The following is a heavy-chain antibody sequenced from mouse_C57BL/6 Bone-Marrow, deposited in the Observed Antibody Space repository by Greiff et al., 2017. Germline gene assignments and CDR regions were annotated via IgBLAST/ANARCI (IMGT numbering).Heavy chain of an antibody. CDR1: GYTFTSYW. Sequence: QVQLQQPGAELVRPGSSVKLSCKASGYTFTSYWMHWVKQRPIQGLEWIGNIDPSDSDTHYNQKFKDKATLTVDKSSSTAYKQLSSLTYEDSAFYCCAHSSGLAWFAYWGQGTLVTVSA. D-gene: IGHD3-2*02. J-gene: IGHJ3*01. CDR3: AHSSGLAWFAY. CDR2: IDPSDSDT. V-gene: IGHV1-52*01.